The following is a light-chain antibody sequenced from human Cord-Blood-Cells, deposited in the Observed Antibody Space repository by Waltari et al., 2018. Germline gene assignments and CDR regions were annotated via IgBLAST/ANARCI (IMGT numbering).Light chain of an antibody. CDR3: QQYGSSPWT. V-gene: IGKV3-20*01. CDR2: GAS. CDR1: QSVSSSY. Sequence: EIVLTQSPGTLSLSPGERATLSCRASQSVSSSYLAWYQQKPGQAPRLLIYGASSRATGSPDRFSSSGSGTDFTLTISRLEPEDFAVYYCQQYGSSPWTFGQGTKVEIK. J-gene: IGKJ1*01.